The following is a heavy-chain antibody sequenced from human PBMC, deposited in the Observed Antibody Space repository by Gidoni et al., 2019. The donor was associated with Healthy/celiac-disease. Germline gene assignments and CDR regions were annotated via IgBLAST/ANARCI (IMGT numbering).Heavy chain of an antibody. CDR2: IYSGVST. J-gene: IGHJ4*02. CDR3: ARVSGGWSFDY. D-gene: IGHD6-19*01. V-gene: IGHV3-53*04. Sequence: EVQLVESGGGLVQPGGSLRLYCADSGFTVSRNYMSWVRQAPGKGLEWVSVIYSGVSTYYADSVKGRFTISRHNSKNTLYLQMNSLRAEDTAVYYCARVSGGWSFDYWGQGTLVTVSS. CDR1: GFTVSRNY.